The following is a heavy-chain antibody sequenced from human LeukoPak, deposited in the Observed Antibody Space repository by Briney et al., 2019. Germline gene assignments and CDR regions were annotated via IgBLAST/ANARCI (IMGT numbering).Heavy chain of an antibody. Sequence: SETLSLTCTVSGGSISSSSYYWGWIRQPPGKGLEWIGSIYYSGSTYYNPSLKSRVTISVDTSKNQFSLKLSSVTAADTAVYYCARAPYNWNYVFWFDPWGQGTLVTVSS. D-gene: IGHD1-7*01. CDR2: IYYSGST. CDR1: GGSISSSSYY. J-gene: IGHJ5*02. CDR3: ARAPYNWNYVFWFDP. V-gene: IGHV4-39*07.